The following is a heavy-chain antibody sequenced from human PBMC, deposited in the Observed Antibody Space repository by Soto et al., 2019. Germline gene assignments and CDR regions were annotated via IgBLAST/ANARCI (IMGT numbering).Heavy chain of an antibody. V-gene: IGHV1-18*01. CDR3: TRGNSIAVAEGY. CDR1: GYTFATYG. D-gene: IGHD6-19*01. J-gene: IGHJ4*02. Sequence: QVQLVQSGGEVRKPGASVKVSCKASGYTFATYGVSWVRQAPGQGHEWVGWISAINGATSSAQKFQDRVIMTTDTSTGTAFMELRRLRSDETAIYYCTRGNSIAVAEGYWGQGTRVTVSS. CDR2: ISAINGAT.